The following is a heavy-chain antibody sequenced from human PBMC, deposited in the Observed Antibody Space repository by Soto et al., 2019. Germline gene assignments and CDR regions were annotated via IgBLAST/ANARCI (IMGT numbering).Heavy chain of an antibody. D-gene: IGHD3-3*01. V-gene: IGHV3-9*01. Sequence: EVQLVESGGGWVQPGRSLRLSCAASGFTFDDYAMHWGRQAPGKGLEWVSGIAFNSGNTAYADSVKGRITISRDNAKNSLYLQMNSLRAEDTALYYCAKDLRTSWIFGNFDSWGQGTLVTVSS. CDR1: GFTFDDYA. J-gene: IGHJ4*02. CDR2: IAFNSGNT. CDR3: AKDLRTSWIFGNFDS.